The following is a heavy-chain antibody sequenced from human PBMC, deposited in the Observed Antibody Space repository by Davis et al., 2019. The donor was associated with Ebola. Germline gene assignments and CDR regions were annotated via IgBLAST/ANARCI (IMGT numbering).Heavy chain of an antibody. V-gene: IGHV4-31*03. CDR1: GASISSGDCY. Sequence: MPSETLSLTCSVSGASISSGDCYWSWIRQHPGKGPEWIGYAYHSGSAYYNPSLKSRVSISVDTSKNQFSLGLRSVSVADTAVYYCAREGSGSRQADAFEVWGQGTMVTVSS. J-gene: IGHJ3*01. D-gene: IGHD1-26*01. CDR2: AYHSGSA. CDR3: AREGSGSRQADAFEV.